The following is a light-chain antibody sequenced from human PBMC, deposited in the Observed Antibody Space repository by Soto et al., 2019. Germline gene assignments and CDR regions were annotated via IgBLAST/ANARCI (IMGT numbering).Light chain of an antibody. CDR1: QSVSSY. CDR2: DAS. CDR3: QQRSNWPL. J-gene: IGKJ4*01. V-gene: IGKV3-11*01. Sequence: EIVLTQSPATLSLSPGERATLSCRASQSVSSYLAWYQQNPGQAPRLLIYDASNRATGIPARFSGSGSGTDLTLTISSLEPEDFAVYYCQQRSNWPLFGGGTKLEIK.